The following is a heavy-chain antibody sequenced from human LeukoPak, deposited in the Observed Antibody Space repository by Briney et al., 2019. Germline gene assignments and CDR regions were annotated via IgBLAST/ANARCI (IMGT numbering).Heavy chain of an antibody. CDR3: ARLCGFGELFSYFDY. CDR1: GFTFSSYW. CDR2: IKQDGSEK. J-gene: IGHJ4*02. V-gene: IGHV3-7*01. Sequence: GGSLRLSCAASGFTFSSYWMSWVRQAPGKGLEWVANIKQDGSEKYYVDSVKGRFTISRDNAKNSLYLQMNSLRAEDTAVYYCARLCGFGELFSYFDYWGQGTLVTVSS. D-gene: IGHD3-10*01.